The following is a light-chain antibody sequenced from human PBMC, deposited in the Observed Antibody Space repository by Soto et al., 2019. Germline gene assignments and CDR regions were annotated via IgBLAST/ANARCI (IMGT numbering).Light chain of an antibody. CDR2: GST. V-gene: IGLV1-40*01. CDR1: SSNIGAGYD. CDR3: QSYDSSLGGNYV. J-gene: IGLJ1*01. Sequence: QSVLSQPRSVSGAPGQSVTISCTGSSSNIGAGYDAHWFQQVPGTAPKLLIYGSTNRPSGVPDRFSGSKSGTSASLAITGLQAEDEADYYCQSYDSSLGGNYVFGTGNKVTVL.